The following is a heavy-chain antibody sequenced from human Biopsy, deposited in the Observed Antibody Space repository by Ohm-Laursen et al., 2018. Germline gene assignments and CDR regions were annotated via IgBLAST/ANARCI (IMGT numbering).Heavy chain of an antibody. CDR1: GGSISRSSYY. V-gene: IGHV4-39*01. D-gene: IGHD3-10*01. CDR3: ARQEFATSPLDY. Sequence: SETLSLTWTVTGGSISRSSYYWDWIRQPPGKGLEWIGSIYYSWSTYYNPSLKSRVTISADRSKNQFSLKLTSVTAADTAMYYCARQEFATSPLDYWGQGSLVTVSS. CDR2: IYYSWST. J-gene: IGHJ4*02.